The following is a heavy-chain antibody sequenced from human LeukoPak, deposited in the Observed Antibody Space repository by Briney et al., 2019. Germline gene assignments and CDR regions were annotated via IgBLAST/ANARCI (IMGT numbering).Heavy chain of an antibody. CDR2: IIPIFGTA. D-gene: IGHD2-2*01. J-gene: IGHJ4*02. CDR3: ARVAPGGYPDY. V-gene: IGHV1-69*13. Sequence: ASVKVSCKASGGTFSSYAISWVRQAPGQGLEWMGGIIPIFGTANYAQKFQGRVTITADESTSTAYMELSSLSSEDTAVYYCARVAPGGYPDYWGQGTLVTVSS. CDR1: GGTFSSYA.